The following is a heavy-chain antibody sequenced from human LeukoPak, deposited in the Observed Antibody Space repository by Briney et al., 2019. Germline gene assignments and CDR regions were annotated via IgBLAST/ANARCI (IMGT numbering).Heavy chain of an antibody. CDR2: MSYSGTP. V-gene: IGHV4-59*05. Sequence: PGGSLRLSCAASGFTFSSYAMSWVRQAPGKGLERIGLMSYSGTPYYNPSLTSRVTISVDTSRNQFSLKLTSVTAADTAVYYSTYYYRGSGYYYSGQGTLVTVSS. D-gene: IGHD3-22*01. J-gene: IGHJ4*02. CDR1: GFTFSSYA. CDR3: TYYYRGSGYYY.